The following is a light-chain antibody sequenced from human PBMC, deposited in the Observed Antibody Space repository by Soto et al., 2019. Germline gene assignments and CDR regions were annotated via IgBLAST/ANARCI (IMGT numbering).Light chain of an antibody. Sequence: QLVLTQSPSASASLGASVKLTCTLSSGHSSYAIAWHQQQPEKGPRYLMKLNSDGSHSKGDGIPDRFSGSSSGAERYLTISSLQSEHEADYYCQTWGTGEVFGGGTKRTVL. J-gene: IGLJ2*01. CDR1: SGHSSYA. CDR2: LNSDGSH. V-gene: IGLV4-69*01. CDR3: QTWGTGEV.